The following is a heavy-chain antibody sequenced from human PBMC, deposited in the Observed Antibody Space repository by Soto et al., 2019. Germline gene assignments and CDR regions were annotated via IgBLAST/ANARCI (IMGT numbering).Heavy chain of an antibody. V-gene: IGHV5-10-1*01. J-gene: IGHJ6*02. CDR1: GYSFTSYW. Sequence: GSSLKISCKCSGYSFTSYWISWVRQMPGKGLEWMGMINPSDSNTNYVPSFQGHVTISADKSISTAYLQWSSLKASDTAMYYCASHSRIAARPYYYYGMDVWGQGTTVTVSS. CDR2: INPSDSNT. D-gene: IGHD6-6*01. CDR3: ASHSRIAARPYYYYGMDV.